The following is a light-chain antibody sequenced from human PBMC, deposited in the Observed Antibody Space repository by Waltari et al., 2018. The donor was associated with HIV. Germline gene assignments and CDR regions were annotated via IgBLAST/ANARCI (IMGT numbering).Light chain of an antibody. CDR1: SSDVGGYNY. CDR2: DVI. J-gene: IGLJ2*01. V-gene: IGLV2-8*01. CDR3: SSHAGSKVV. Sequence: QSALTQPPSASGSPGQSVTLSCTGTSSDVGGYNYVSWHQQHPGKVPKLMIYDVIRRPSGVPDRFSGSKSGNTASLTVSGLQPEDEADYYCSSHAGSKVVFGGGTRLTVL.